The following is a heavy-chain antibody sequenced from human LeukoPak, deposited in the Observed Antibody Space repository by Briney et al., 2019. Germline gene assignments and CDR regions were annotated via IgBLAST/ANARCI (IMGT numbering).Heavy chain of an antibody. CDR1: GYTLTELS. J-gene: IGHJ3*02. CDR3: ARGRYLPYYDFWSGYSTSDAFDI. Sequence: ASVKVSCKVSGYTLTELSMHWVRQAPGKGLEWMGGFDPEDGETIYAQKFQGRVTMTRNTSISTAYMELSSLRSEDTAVYYCARGRYLPYYDFWSGYSTSDAFDIWGQGTMVTASS. D-gene: IGHD3-3*01. V-gene: IGHV1-24*01. CDR2: FDPEDGET.